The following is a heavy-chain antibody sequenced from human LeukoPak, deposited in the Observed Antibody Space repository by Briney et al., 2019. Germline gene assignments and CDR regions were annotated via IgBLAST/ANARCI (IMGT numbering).Heavy chain of an antibody. V-gene: IGHV3-48*03. CDR2: ISSSGSTI. CDR1: GFTFSSYE. J-gene: IGHJ4*02. Sequence: GGSLRLSCAASGFTFSSYEMNWVRQAPGKGLEWVSYISSSGSTIYYADSVKGRFTISRDNAKNSLYLQMNSLRAEDTAVYYCARGRETRIWECGEFDYWGQGTLVTVSS. CDR3: ARGRETRIWECGEFDY. D-gene: IGHD2-15*01.